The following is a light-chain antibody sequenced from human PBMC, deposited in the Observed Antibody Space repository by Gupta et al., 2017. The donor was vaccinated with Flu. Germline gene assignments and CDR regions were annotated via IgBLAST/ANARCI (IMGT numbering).Light chain of an antibody. Sequence: SQMTQSPSSVSASVGDRVTITFLASQGISSWLAWYQQKPGKAPKLLLYAASRVKSGVPSRFSGSGSGTDFTLTISSLQPEDFATYFCQHSNGFPTTFGEGTKLEIK. CDR3: QHSNGFPTT. CDR2: AAS. V-gene: IGKV1D-12*01. J-gene: IGKJ2*01. CDR1: QGISSW.